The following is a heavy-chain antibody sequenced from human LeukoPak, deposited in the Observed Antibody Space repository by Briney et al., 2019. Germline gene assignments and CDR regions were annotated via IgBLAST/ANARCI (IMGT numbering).Heavy chain of an antibody. CDR1: GGSISSGDYY. D-gene: IGHD2-2*02. CDR3: ASLEVVVPAAISYYYCYMDV. J-gene: IGHJ6*03. Sequence: SQTLSLTCTVSGGSISSGDYYWSWIRQPPGKGLEWIGYIYYSGSTNYNPSLKSRVTISVDTSKNQFSLKLSSVTAADTAVYYCASLEVVVPAAISYYYCYMDVWGKGTTVTFSS. V-gene: IGHV4-30-4*08. CDR2: IYYSGST.